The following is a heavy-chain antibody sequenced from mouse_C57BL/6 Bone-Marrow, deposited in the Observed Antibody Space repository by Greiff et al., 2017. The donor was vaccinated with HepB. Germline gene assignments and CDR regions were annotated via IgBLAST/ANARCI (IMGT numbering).Heavy chain of an antibody. V-gene: IGHV5-6*02. CDR3: ARRVRVFFDY. D-gene: IGHD2-1*01. J-gene: IGHJ2*01. Sequence: EVKVVESGGDLVKPGGSLKLSCAASGFTFSSYGMSWVRQTPDKRLEWVATISSGGSYTYYPDSVKGRFTISRDNAKNTLYLQMSSLKSEDTAKYYCARRVRVFFDYWGQGTTLTVSS. CDR2: ISSGGSYT. CDR1: GFTFSSYG.